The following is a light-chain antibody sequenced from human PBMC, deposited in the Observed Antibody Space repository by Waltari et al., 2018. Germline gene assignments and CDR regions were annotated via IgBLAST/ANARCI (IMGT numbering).Light chain of an antibody. CDR2: DAS. Sequence: DIQMTQSPSTLSASVGDRVPITCRPSQSCGGSLAWFQQKPGKAPKLLIYDASTLEPGVPSRFSGSGSGTEFTLTVSSLQPDDFATYYCQQYNNFPFTFGPGTTV. CDR3: QQYNNFPFT. V-gene: IGKV1-5*01. CDR1: QSCGGS. J-gene: IGKJ3*01.